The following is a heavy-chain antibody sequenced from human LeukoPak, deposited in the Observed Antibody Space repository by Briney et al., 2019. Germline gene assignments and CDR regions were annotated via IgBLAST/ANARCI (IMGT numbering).Heavy chain of an antibody. D-gene: IGHD4-17*01. J-gene: IGHJ6*02. CDR1: GGTFSSYA. CDR3: ARGLTTVRGIDV. Sequence: GASVNVSCKASGGTFSSYAISWVRQAPGQGLEWMGRIIPILGIANYAQKFQGRVTITADKSTSTAYMELSSLRSEDTAVYYCARGLTTVRGIDVWGQGTTVTVSS. V-gene: IGHV1-69*04. CDR2: IIPILGIA.